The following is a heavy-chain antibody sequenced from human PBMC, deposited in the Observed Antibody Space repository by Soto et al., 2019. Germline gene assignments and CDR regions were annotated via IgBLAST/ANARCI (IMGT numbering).Heavy chain of an antibody. J-gene: IGHJ4*02. CDR2: IYSGGST. CDR1: GFTVSSNY. Sequence: PGGSLRLSCAASGFTVSSNYMSWVRQAPGKGLEWVSVIYSGGSTYYADSVKGRFTISRDNSKNTLYLQMNSLRAEDTAVYYCARNGIWSSYDYWGQGALVTVSS. D-gene: IGHD6-13*01. V-gene: IGHV3-66*01. CDR3: ARNGIWSSYDY.